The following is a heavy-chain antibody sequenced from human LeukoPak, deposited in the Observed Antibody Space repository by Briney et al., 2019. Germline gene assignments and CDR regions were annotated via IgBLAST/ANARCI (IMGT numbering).Heavy chain of an antibody. Sequence: GASVKVSCKASGYTFTSYDINWVRQATGQGLEWMGWMNPNSGNTGYAQKFQGRVTMTRDTSTSTVYMELSSLRSEDTAVYYCARVSAYCGSSTSCPRFDYWGQGTLVTVSS. V-gene: IGHV1-8*01. CDR3: ARVSAYCGSSTSCPRFDY. CDR1: GYTFTSYD. J-gene: IGHJ4*02. D-gene: IGHD2-2*01. CDR2: MNPNSGNT.